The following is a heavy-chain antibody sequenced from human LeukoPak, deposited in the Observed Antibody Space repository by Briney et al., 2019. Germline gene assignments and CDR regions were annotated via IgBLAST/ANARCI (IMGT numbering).Heavy chain of an antibody. CDR1: GFTFSSYA. D-gene: IGHD3-22*01. CDR2: ISGSGGST. CDR3: AKCSRGYYYDSSLDY. Sequence: PGGSLRLSCAASGFTFSSYAMSWVRQAPGKGLEWVSAISGSGGSTYYADSVKGRFTISRDNSKNTLYLQINSLRAEDTAVYYCAKCSRGYYYDSSLDYWGQGTLVTVSS. V-gene: IGHV3-23*01. J-gene: IGHJ4*02.